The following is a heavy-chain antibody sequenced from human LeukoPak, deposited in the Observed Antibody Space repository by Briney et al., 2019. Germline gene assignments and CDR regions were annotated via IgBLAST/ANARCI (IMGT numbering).Heavy chain of an antibody. Sequence: GGSLRLSCAASEFTFSSYAMTGVRQAPGKGLEWVTAISSSGGSTYYADSVKGRFTISRDNSKNTLYLQMNSLRAEDTAIYYCATHKRVEPTTIFDYWGRGALVTVSS. V-gene: IGHV3-23*01. D-gene: IGHD1-26*01. J-gene: IGHJ4*02. CDR1: EFTFSSYA. CDR2: ISSSGGST. CDR3: ATHKRVEPTTIFDY.